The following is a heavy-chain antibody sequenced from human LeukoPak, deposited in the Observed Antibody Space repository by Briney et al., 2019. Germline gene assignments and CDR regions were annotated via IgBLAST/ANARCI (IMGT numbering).Heavy chain of an antibody. CDR1: GGSISGSTYY. J-gene: IGHJ4*02. CDR2: IYYSGTT. D-gene: IGHD3-22*01. CDR3: ARGIRGGNYAFTNMKVVVFWDY. V-gene: IGHV4-39*07. Sequence: SETLSLTCTVSGGSISGSTYYWGWIRQPPGKGLEWIGTIYYSGTTYYNPSLKSRVTISVDTPKDQFSLRLSSVTAADTAVYYCARGIRGGNYAFTNMKVVVFWDYWGQGTLVTVSS.